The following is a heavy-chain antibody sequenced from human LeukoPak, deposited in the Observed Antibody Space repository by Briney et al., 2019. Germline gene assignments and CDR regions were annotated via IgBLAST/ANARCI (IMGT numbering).Heavy chain of an antibody. CDR3: AKISQGYSYGPFDS. CDR1: GFTFNIYA. V-gene: IGHV3-23*01. J-gene: IGHJ4*02. Sequence: PGGSLRLSCAASGFTFNIYAMIWVRQAPGKGLEWVSGINVGGDSTYYADSVKGRFTISRVNSKHTLSLQMNRLRAEDTAVYYCAKISQGYSYGPFDSWGQGTLVTVSS. D-gene: IGHD5-18*01. CDR2: INVGGDST.